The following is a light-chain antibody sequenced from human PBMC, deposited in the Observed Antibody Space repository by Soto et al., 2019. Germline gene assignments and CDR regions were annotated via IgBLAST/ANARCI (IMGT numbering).Light chain of an antibody. J-gene: IGLJ1*01. Sequence: QSALTQPASASGSPGQSVTISCTGTSSDVGGYNYVSWYQQHPGKAPKLMIYEVSRRPSGVPDRFSGSKSGNTDSLTVSGLQAEDEAEYSCSSYAGSPYVFGTGTKLTFL. CDR3: SSYAGSPYV. V-gene: IGLV2-8*01. CDR1: SSDVGGYNY. CDR2: EVS.